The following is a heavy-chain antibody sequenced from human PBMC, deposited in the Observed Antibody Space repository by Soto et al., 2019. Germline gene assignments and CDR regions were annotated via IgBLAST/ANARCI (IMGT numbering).Heavy chain of an antibody. V-gene: IGHV3-30*18. J-gene: IGHJ3*02. CDR2: ISYGGSDQ. CDR1: GFTFSSYA. Sequence: SLRLSCAASGFTFSSYAMSWVRQAPGKGLEWVAVISYGGSDQYYADSVKGRYTISRDNSKNTVYLQMNSLRAEDTAVYYCAKEVRYYYDSSGVDAFDIWGQGTTVTVPS. CDR3: AKEVRYYYDSSGVDAFDI. D-gene: IGHD3-22*01.